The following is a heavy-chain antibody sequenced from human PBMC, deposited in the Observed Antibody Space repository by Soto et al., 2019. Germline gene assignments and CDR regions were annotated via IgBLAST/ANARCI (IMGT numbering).Heavy chain of an antibody. J-gene: IGHJ6*02. CDR1: GGTFSTYS. D-gene: IGHD3-3*01. CDR2: IIPMLGKT. Sequence: QVQLVQSGAEVKKPGSSVKVSCKASGGTFSTYSISWVRQAPGQGLEWMGGIIPMLGKTNYAQKFQGRVTINSDESTSTAYMDLSSLRSDDTAVYYCAKDILEWLFGSGDYYYYGMDVWGQGTTVTVSS. CDR3: AKDILEWLFGSGDYYYYGMDV. V-gene: IGHV1-69*05.